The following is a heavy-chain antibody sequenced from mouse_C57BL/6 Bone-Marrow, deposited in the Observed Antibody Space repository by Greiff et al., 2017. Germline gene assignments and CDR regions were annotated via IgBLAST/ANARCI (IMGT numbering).Heavy chain of an antibody. J-gene: IGHJ4*01. Sequence: QVTLKESGPGILQPSQTLSLTCSFSGFSLSTFGMGVGWIRQPSGKGLEWLAHIWWDDDKYYNPALKSRLTISKDTSKNQVFLKIANVDTADTATYYCARMRGYYGSSYVGGAMDYWGQGTSGTVSS. V-gene: IGHV8-8*01. CDR1: GFSLSTFGMG. D-gene: IGHD1-1*01. CDR3: ARMRGYYGSSYVGGAMDY. CDR2: IWWDDDK.